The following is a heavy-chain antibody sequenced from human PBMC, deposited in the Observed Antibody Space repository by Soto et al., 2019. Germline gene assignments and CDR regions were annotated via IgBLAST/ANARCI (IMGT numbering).Heavy chain of an antibody. CDR1: GFSFNTRGVG. D-gene: IGHD6-19*01. Sequence: QITLKESGPTLMKPTQTLALTCTFSGFSFNTRGVGVAWIRQPPGKTLEWLAVIYWVGDRRYSPSLTDRLSITKDMSTKQVVLTLSNVDPVDTGTYYCAHLVPGPLSFAYWGQGALVTVSS. V-gene: IGHV2-5*02. J-gene: IGHJ4*02. CDR3: AHLVPGPLSFAY. CDR2: IYWVGDR.